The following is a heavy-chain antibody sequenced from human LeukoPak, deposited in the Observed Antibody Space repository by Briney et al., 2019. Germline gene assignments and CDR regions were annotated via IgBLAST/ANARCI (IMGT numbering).Heavy chain of an antibody. J-gene: IGHJ5*02. Sequence: PSGTLSLTCSAYGGSFSGYHWSWLRQPPGKGLERIGEINHSGSTNYNPSLKSRVTISVDTSKNQFSLKLSSVTAADTAVYYCARGKDYDSTGFDPWGQGTLVTVSS. CDR2: INHSGST. CDR1: GGSFSGYH. V-gene: IGHV4-34*01. CDR3: ARGKDYDSTGFDP. D-gene: IGHD3-22*01.